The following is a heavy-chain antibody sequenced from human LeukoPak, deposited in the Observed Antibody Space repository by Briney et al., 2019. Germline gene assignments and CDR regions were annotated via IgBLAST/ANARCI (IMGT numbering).Heavy chain of an antibody. CDR3: AREGYGDYGLGSFYYYGMDV. J-gene: IGHJ6*02. CDR2: INPSGGST. CDR1: GYTFTSYY. V-gene: IGHV1-46*01. Sequence: ASVKVSCKASGYTFTSYYMHWVRQAPGQGLEWMGIINPSGGSTSYAQKFQGRVTMTRDTSTSTVYMELSSLRSEDTAVYYCAREGYGDYGLGSFYYYGMDVWGQGTMVTVSS. D-gene: IGHD4-17*01.